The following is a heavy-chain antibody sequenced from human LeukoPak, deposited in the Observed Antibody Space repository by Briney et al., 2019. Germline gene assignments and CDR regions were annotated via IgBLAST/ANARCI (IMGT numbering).Heavy chain of an antibody. CDR1: GYTFTSYG. J-gene: IGHJ6*03. CDR2: ISAYNGNT. D-gene: IGHD6-13*01. Sequence: ASVKVSRKASGYTFTSYGISWVRQAPGQGLEWMGWISAYNGNTNYAQKLQGRVTMTTDTSTSTAYMELRSLRSDDTAVYYCARDLLLPIAAAGTGFYYYYYMDVWGKRTTVTVSS. CDR3: ARDLLLPIAAAGTGFYYYYYMDV. V-gene: IGHV1-18*01.